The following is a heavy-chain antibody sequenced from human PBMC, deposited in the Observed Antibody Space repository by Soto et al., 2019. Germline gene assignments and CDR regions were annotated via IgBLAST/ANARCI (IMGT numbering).Heavy chain of an antibody. V-gene: IGHV4-31*03. J-gene: IGHJ6*03. CDR2: IYYSGST. CDR1: GGSISSGGYY. Sequence: QVQLQESGPGLVKPSHTLSLTCTVSGGSISSGGYYWSWIRQHPGKGLEWIGYIYYSGSTFYNPSLQSRVTISVDTSKNQFSLKLSSVTAADTAVSYCARVLRDYCSGGSCYSFYYYYMDVWGKGTTVTVSS. CDR3: ARVLRDYCSGGSCYSFYYYYMDV. D-gene: IGHD2-15*01.